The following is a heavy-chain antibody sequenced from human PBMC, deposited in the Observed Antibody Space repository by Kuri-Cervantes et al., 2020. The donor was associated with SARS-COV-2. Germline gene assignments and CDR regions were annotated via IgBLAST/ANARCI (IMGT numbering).Heavy chain of an antibody. Sequence: GESLKISCVASGFTFSSRDMHWVRQPTGKGLEWVSGIATAGDPYFAASVTGRFTISRENAKNSLYLQMDSLRAGDTAVYYCARVSWGGDGFDIWGQGTMVTVSS. V-gene: IGHV3-13*05. CDR3: ARVSWGGDGFDI. CDR1: GFTFSSRD. D-gene: IGHD3-16*01. CDR2: IATAGDP. J-gene: IGHJ3*02.